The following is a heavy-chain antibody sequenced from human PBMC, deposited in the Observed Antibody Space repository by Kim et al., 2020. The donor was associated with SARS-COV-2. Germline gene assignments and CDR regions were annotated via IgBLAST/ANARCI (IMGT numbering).Heavy chain of an antibody. J-gene: IGHJ6*02. CDR1: GYTFTSYG. Sequence: ASVKVSCKASGYTFTSYGISWVRQAPGQGLEWMGWISAYNGNTNYAQKLQGRVTMTTDTSTSTAYMELRSLRSDDTAVYYCARDQMRGWTGSYYYYGMDVWGQGTTVTVSS. D-gene: IGHD6-19*01. CDR2: ISAYNGNT. CDR3: ARDQMRGWTGSYYYYGMDV. V-gene: IGHV1-18*01.